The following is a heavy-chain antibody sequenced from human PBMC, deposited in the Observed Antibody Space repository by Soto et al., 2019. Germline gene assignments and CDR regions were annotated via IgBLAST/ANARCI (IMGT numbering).Heavy chain of an antibody. V-gene: IGHV3-74*01. CDR2: INSDGSST. D-gene: IGHD3-10*01. CDR1: GFTFSTYW. J-gene: IGHJ4*02. Sequence: GGFLRLSCAASGFTFSTYWMHWVRQAPGKGPVWVSRINSDGSSTSYADSVKGRFTISRDNAKNTLYLQMNSLRAEVTAVYYCAREVLIAYYNNVDYWGEGTLVTVS. CDR3: AREVLIAYYNNVDY.